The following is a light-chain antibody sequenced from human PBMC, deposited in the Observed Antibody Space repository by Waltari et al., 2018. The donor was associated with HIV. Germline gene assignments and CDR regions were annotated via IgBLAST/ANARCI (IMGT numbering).Light chain of an antibody. V-gene: IGLV2-23*02. CDR1: SSDVGTYNL. CDR3: CSYAGRSTPVV. CDR2: EVS. Sequence: QSALTQPASVSGSPGQSITISCTGTSSDVGTYNLVSWYQQHPGKAPKRMVCEVSKRPSGVSNRFSGSKAGNTASLTISGLQAEDEADYYCCSYAGRSTPVVFGGGTKLTVL. J-gene: IGLJ2*01.